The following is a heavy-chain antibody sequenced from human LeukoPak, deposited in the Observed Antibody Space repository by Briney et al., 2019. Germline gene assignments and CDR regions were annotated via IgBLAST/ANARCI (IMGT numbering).Heavy chain of an antibody. CDR2: ISNSGDST. CDR1: GFAFSSYA. D-gene: IGHD2-15*01. V-gene: IGHV3-64D*06. J-gene: IGHJ4*02. CDR3: VKTTRSKQFVTYSDY. Sequence: PGGSLRPSCSASGFAFSSYAMDWVRQAPGKGLEHASAISNSGDSTYYADSVKGRFTISRDNSKSTLYLQMSSLRVEDTAVYYCVKTTRSKQFVTYSDYWGQGTLVTVSS.